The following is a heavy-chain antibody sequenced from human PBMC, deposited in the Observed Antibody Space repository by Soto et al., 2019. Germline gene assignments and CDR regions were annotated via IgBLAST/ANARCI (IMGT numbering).Heavy chain of an antibody. CDR1: GGSFSGYY. V-gene: IGHV4-34*01. CDR2: INHSGST. D-gene: IGHD3-10*01. CDR3: ARDLWFGELDGMHV. Sequence: PSETLSLTCAVYGGSFSGYYWSWIRQPPGKGLEWIGEINHSGSTNYNPSLKSRVTISVDTSKNQFSLKLSSVTAADTAVYYCARDLWFGELDGMHVWGQGTTVTVSS. J-gene: IGHJ6*02.